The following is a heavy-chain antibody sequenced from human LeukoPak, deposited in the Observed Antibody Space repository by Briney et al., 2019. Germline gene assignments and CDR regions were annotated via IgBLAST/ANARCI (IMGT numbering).Heavy chain of an antibody. CDR1: GVAISRGGYA. CDR2: IYHSGTT. D-gene: IGHD6-19*01. V-gene: IGHV4-30-4*07. CDR3: VRGRYSSGWFKDKNWFDP. J-gene: IGHJ5*02. Sequence: SGTLSLTCAVSGVAISRGGYAWNWIRQPPGKGLEWIAYIYHSGTTYYNPSLKSRATISVDTSKNQFSLKPSSVTAADTAVYYCVRGRYSSGWFKDKNWFDPWGQGIPVTVSS.